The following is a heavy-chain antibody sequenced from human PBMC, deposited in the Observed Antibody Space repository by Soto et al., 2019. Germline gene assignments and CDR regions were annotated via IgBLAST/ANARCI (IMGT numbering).Heavy chain of an antibody. Sequence: GGSLRLSCAASGFTFDDYAMHWVRQAPGKGLEWVSIISGDGGSTYYADSVKGRFTISRDNSKNSLYLQMNSLRTEDTALYYCATAFALTGDAFDIWGQGTMVTVSS. V-gene: IGHV3-43*02. CDR1: GFTFDDYA. CDR2: ISGDGGST. J-gene: IGHJ3*02. D-gene: IGHD7-27*01. CDR3: ATAFALTGDAFDI.